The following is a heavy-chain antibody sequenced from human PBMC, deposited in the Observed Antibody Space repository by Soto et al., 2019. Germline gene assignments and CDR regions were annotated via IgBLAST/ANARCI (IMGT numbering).Heavy chain of an antibody. CDR2: IYYSGST. D-gene: IGHD3-9*01. J-gene: IGHJ4*02. CDR3: ASLGYFDWLLFDY. V-gene: IGHV4-39*07. CDR1: GGSIRRSSYY. Sequence: PSETLSLTCTVSGGSIRRSSYYWGWIRQPPGKGLEWIGYIYYSGSTYYNPSLKSRVTISVDTSKNQFSLKLSSVTAADTAVYYCASLGYFDWLLFDYWGQGTLVTVSS.